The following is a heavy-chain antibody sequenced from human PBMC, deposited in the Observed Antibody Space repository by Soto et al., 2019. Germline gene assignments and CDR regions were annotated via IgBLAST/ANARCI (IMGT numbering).Heavy chain of an antibody. V-gene: IGHV1-69*01. D-gene: IGHD4-17*01. J-gene: IGHJ6*02. CDR2: IIPIFGTA. CDR1: GGTFSSYA. CDR3: ARAHDYGDYVDYYYGRDV. Sequence: QVQLVQSGAEVKKPGSSVKVSCKASGGTFSSYAISWVRQAPGQGLEWMGGIIPIFGTANYAPKFQGRVTITADESTSTAYMELSSLRSEDTAVYYCARAHDYGDYVDYYYGRDVLGQGTTVTVSS.